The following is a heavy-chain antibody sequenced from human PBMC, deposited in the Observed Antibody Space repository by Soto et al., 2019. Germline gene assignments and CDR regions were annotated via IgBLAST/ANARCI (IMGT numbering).Heavy chain of an antibody. J-gene: IGHJ1*01. V-gene: IGHV4-59*08. CDR3: ARHSSGWYIGYFQH. CDR2: IYYSGST. Sequence: QVQLQESGPGLVKPSETLSLTCTVSGGSISSYYWSWIRQPPGKGLEWIGYIYYSGSTNYNPSLKSRVAISVDTSKNQFSLELSSVTAADTAVYYCARHSSGWYIGYFQHWGQGTLVTVSS. D-gene: IGHD6-19*01. CDR1: GGSISSYY.